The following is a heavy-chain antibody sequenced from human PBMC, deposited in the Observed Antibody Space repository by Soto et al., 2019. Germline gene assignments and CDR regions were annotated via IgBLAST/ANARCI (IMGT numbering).Heavy chain of an antibody. CDR2: IYPGDSDS. CDR3: ARSRITGSTWSFDY. CDR1: GYSFSNYW. D-gene: IGHD1-20*01. J-gene: IGHJ4*02. Sequence: GESLKISCKGSGYSFSNYWIGWVRQMPGKGLEWMAIIYPGDSDSRYRPSFQGQVTISADQSISTAYLQWSSLKASDTAMYYCARSRITGSTWSFDYWGQGTLVTVSS. V-gene: IGHV5-51*01.